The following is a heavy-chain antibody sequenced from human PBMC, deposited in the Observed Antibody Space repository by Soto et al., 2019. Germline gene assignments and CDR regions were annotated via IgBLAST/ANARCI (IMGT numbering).Heavy chain of an antibody. CDR1: GPSITNHY. D-gene: IGHD3-10*01. Sequence: PSETLSLTCTVSGPSITNHYWSWIRRPPGKGLEWIGEIYYRGRTNYNPSLKSRVTISVDTPKNQFSLQLSSVTAADTAVYYCARYDLVVRVFDFWGQGALVTVSS. V-gene: IGHV4-59*11. J-gene: IGHJ4*02. CDR2: IYYRGRT. CDR3: ARYDLVVRVFDF.